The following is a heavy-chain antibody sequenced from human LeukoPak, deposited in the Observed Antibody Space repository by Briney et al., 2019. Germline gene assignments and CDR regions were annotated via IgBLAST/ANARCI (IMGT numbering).Heavy chain of an antibody. CDR2: ITTNGANT. CDR3: ARDLSVRYFDWFTYYYYGMDV. CDR1: GFTFKSYA. V-gene: IGHV3-64*04. Sequence: GGSLRLSCSASGFTFKSYAMHWVRQAPGKGLEYVSSITTNGANTYYADSVKGRFTISRDNSKNTLYLQMNSLRAEDTAVYYCARDLSVRYFDWFTYYYYGMDVWGQGTTVTVSS. D-gene: IGHD3-9*01. J-gene: IGHJ6*02.